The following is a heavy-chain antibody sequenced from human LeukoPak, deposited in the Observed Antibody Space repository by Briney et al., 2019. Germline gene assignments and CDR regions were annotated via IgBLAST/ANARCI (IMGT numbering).Heavy chain of an antibody. CDR2: IKSDGSST. CDR3: TRDLIAVAGSYYYYGMDV. Sequence: PGGSLRLSCAASGFTFSSYGMHWVRQVPGKGLVWVSRIKSDGSSTTYADSVKGRFTISRDNAKNTLYLQMNSLRAEDTAVYYCTRDLIAVAGSYYYYGMDVWGQGTTVTVFS. CDR1: GFTFSSYG. D-gene: IGHD6-19*01. J-gene: IGHJ6*02. V-gene: IGHV3-74*01.